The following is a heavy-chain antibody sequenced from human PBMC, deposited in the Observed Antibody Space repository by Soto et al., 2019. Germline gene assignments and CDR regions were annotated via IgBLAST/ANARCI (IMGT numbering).Heavy chain of an antibody. V-gene: IGHV1-3*01. CDR3: ARDGRIAAAGTRTDWYFDL. J-gene: IGHJ2*01. CDR1: GYTFTSYA. CDR2: INAGNGNT. Sequence: QVQLVQSGAEVKKPGASVKVSCKASGYTFTSYAMHWVRQAPGQRLEWMGWINAGNGNTKYSQKFQGRVTITRATSASTAYMELSSLRSEDTAVYYCARDGRIAAAGTRTDWYFDLWGRGTLVTVSS. D-gene: IGHD6-13*01.